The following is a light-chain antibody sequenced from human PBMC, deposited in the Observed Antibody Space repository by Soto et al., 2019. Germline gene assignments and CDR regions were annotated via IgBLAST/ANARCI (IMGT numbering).Light chain of an antibody. CDR2: TVS. CDR3: QEYNSDSGVT. V-gene: IGKV1-5*03. Sequence: DIQMTQSPSTLSASVGDRVTITCRASQSISSWLAWYQQKPGKAPNLLIYTVSNLKSGVPSRFSGSGSGTEFTLTISSLQPDDFATYYCQEYNSDSGVTFGGGTKVEIK. J-gene: IGKJ4*01. CDR1: QSISSW.